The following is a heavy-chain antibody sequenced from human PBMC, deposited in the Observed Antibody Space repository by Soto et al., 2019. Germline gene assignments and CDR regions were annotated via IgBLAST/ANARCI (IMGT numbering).Heavy chain of an antibody. V-gene: IGHV1-3*01. Sequence: ASVKVSCKASGYTFTSYAMHWVRQAPGQRLEWMGWINAGNGNTKYSQKFQGRVTITRDTSASTAYMELSSLRSEDTAVYYCARSIVVVTAIDYWGPGTLVTVSS. CDR3: ARSIVVVTAIDY. CDR2: INAGNGNT. J-gene: IGHJ4*02. D-gene: IGHD2-21*02. CDR1: GYTFTSYA.